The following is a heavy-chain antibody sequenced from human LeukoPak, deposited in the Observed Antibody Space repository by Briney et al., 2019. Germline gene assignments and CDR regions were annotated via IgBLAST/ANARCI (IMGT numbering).Heavy chain of an antibody. V-gene: IGHV1-3*03. CDR3: ARAVAGYFDY. D-gene: IGHD6-19*01. CDR2: INAGNGNT. J-gene: IGHJ4*02. CDR1: GYTFTSYA. Sequence: ASVKVSCTASGYTFTSYAMHWVRQALGQRLEWMGWINAGNGNTKYSQEFQGRVTITRDTSASTAYMELSSLRSEDMAMYYCARAVAGYFDYWGQGTLVTVSS.